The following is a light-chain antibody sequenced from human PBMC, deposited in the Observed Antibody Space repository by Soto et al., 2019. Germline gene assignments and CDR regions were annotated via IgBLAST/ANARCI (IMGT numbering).Light chain of an antibody. CDR2: AAS. V-gene: IGKV1-39*01. J-gene: IGKJ2*01. Sequence: DIQMTQSPSSLSASVGDRVTITCRASESISSYLNWYQQRPGKAPKLLIYAASSLQSGVPSMFSGSGSGTDFTLTISTRQPEDLATYFCQQTYSNSLYTFGQGTTLDIK. CDR3: QQTYSNSLYT. CDR1: ESISSY.